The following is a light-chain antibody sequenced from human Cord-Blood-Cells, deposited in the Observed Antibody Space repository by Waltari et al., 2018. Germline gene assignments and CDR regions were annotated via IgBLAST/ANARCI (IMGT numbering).Light chain of an antibody. J-gene: IGKJ2*01. CDR3: QQSYSTPYT. CDR2: AAS. CDR1: QSISSY. Sequence: DIQMTQPPYSLSASVVDRVTITYRASQSISSYLNWYQQNPGKAPKLLIYAASSLQSRVPSRFSGSGSEKDFTLTISSLQPKDFATYDCQQSYSTPYTFGQGTKLEIK. V-gene: IGKV1-39*01.